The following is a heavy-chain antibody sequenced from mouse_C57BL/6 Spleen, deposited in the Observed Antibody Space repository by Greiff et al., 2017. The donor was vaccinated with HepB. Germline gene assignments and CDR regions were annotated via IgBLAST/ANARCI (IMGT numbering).Heavy chain of an antibody. V-gene: IGHV1-69*01. CDR3: ARNYGSSSYAMDY. CDR2: IDPSDSYT. Sequence: QVQLQQPGAELVMPGASVKLSCKASGYTFTSYWLHWVMQRPGQGLEWIGEIDPSDSYTNYNQKFKGKSTLTVDKSSSTAYMQLSSLTSEDSAVYYCARNYGSSSYAMDYWGQGTSVTVSS. CDR1: GYTFTSYW. D-gene: IGHD1-1*01. J-gene: IGHJ4*01.